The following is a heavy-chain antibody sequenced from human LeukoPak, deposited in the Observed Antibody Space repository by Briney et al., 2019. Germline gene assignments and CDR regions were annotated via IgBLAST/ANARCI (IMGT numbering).Heavy chain of an antibody. Sequence: SETLSLTCSVSGGSISSYYWTWIRQPPGKGLEWIGYIYYTGSTNYNPSLKSRVTISVDTSKNQFSLKLSSVTAADTAVYYCARDYIAVAGPFDYWGQGTLVTVSS. CDR3: ARDYIAVAGPFDY. CDR1: GGSISSYY. V-gene: IGHV4-59*12. D-gene: IGHD6-19*01. CDR2: IYYTGST. J-gene: IGHJ4*02.